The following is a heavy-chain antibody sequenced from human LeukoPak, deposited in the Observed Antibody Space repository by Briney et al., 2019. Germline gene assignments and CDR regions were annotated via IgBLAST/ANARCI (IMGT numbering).Heavy chain of an antibody. Sequence: KPSETLSLTCTVSGGSISSDYWSWIRQPAGKGLEWIGRIYTSGSTNYNPSLKSRVTMSVDTSKNQFSLKLSSVTAADTAVYYCARDRTMVRGVTQNWFDPWGQGTLVTVSS. CDR2: IYTSGST. CDR1: GGSISSDY. D-gene: IGHD3-10*01. J-gene: IGHJ5*02. CDR3: ARDRTMVRGVTQNWFDP. V-gene: IGHV4-4*07.